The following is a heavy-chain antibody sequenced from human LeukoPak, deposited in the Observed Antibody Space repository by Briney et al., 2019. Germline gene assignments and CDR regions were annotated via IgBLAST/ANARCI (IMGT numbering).Heavy chain of an antibody. CDR1: GVTFSSSG. D-gene: IGHD1/OR15-1a*01. CDR3: ARDSISSPGPINY. CDR2: IIPVVGTA. J-gene: IGHJ4*02. V-gene: IGHV1-69*13. Sequence: GASVKVSCKASGVTFSSSGINWVRQAPGQGLEWMGAIIPVVGTANYAQKFQGRVTITADESTSTASMELSSLRSEDTAVYYCARDSISSPGPINYWGQGTLVTVSS.